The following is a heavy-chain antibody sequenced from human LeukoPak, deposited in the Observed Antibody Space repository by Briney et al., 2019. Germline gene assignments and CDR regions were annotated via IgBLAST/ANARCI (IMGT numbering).Heavy chain of an antibody. V-gene: IGHV4-59*01. CDR1: GGSISSYY. D-gene: IGHD3-22*01. CDR3: ARDYYDSRSRYRYYFDY. CDR2: IYYSGST. Sequence: SETLSLTCTVSGGSISSYYWSWIRQPPGKGLEWIGYIYYSGSTNYNPSLKSRVTISVDTSKNQFSLKLSSVTAADTAVYYCARDYYDSRSRYRYYFDYWGQGTLVTVSS. J-gene: IGHJ4*02.